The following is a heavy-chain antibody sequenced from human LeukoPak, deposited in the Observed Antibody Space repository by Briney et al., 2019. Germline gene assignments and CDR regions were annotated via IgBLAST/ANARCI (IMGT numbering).Heavy chain of an antibody. Sequence: SVKVSCKASGGTFSSYAISWVRQAPGQGLEWMGRIIPILGIANYAQKFQGRVTITADKSTSTAYMELSSLRSEDTAVYYCARAPIAAAGIGSDPWGQGTLVTVSS. V-gene: IGHV1-69*04. CDR3: ARAPIAAAGIGSDP. CDR1: GGTFSSYA. J-gene: IGHJ5*02. D-gene: IGHD6-13*01. CDR2: IIPILGIA.